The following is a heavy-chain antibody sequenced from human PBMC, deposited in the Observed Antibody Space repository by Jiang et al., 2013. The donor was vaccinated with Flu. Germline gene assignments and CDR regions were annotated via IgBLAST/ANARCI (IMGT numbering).Heavy chain of an antibody. J-gene: IGHJ6*02. CDR2: ISVNSADT. Sequence: GAEVKKPGASVKVSCKASGYTFSDFGITWVRQAPGQGPEWLGWISVNSADTKSSQRFQGRVTITADKSTNTAYMELSGLRSDDTAVYYCARGSGGDAYNFEGAMDVWGQGTTVTVS. D-gene: IGHD5-24*01. V-gene: IGHV1-18*01. CDR3: ARGSGGDAYNFEGAMDV. CDR1: GYTFSDFG.